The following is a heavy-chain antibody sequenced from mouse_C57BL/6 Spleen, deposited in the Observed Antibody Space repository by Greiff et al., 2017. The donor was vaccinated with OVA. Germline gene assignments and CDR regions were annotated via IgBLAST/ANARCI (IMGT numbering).Heavy chain of an antibody. CDR3: ASTGTERYFDV. Sequence: QVQLQQSGPGLVAPSQSLSISCTVSGFSLTSYGVSWVRQPPGKGLEWLGVIWGDGSTNYHSALISRLSISKDNSKSQVFLKLNSLQTDDTATYYCASTGTERYFDVWGTGTTVTVSS. V-gene: IGHV2-3*01. CDR1: GFSLTSYG. CDR2: IWGDGST. J-gene: IGHJ1*03. D-gene: IGHD4-1*02.